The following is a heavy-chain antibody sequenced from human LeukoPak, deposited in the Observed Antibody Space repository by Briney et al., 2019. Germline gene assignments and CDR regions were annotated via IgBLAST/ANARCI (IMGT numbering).Heavy chain of an antibody. CDR1: GGSISSYY. V-gene: IGHV4-4*07. J-gene: IGHJ4*02. CDR2: IYTSVIT. Sequence: SETLSLTCTVSGGSISSYYWSWIRQPAGKGLEWMWRIYTSVITNYNPSLKSRVTMSVDTSKNQFSLKLSSVTAADTAVYYCARRSSGEGLFDYWGQGTMVTVSS. D-gene: IGHD3-22*01. CDR3: ARRSSGEGLFDY.